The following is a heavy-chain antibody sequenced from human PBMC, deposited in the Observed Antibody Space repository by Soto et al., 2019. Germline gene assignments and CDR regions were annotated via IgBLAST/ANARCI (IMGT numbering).Heavy chain of an antibody. Sequence: PGESLKISCKGSGYSFTSYWIGWVRQMPGKGLEWMGIIYPGDSDTRYSPSFQGQVTISADKSISTAYLQWSSLKASDTAMYYCARQSATMIVVVTAGDAFDIWGQGTMVTVSS. J-gene: IGHJ3*02. CDR1: GYSFTSYW. CDR3: ARQSATMIVVVTAGDAFDI. V-gene: IGHV5-51*01. D-gene: IGHD3-22*01. CDR2: IYPGDSDT.